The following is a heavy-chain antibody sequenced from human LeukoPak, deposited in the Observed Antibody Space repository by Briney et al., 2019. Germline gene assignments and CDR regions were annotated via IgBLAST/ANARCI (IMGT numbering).Heavy chain of an antibody. Sequence: GGSLRLSCAASGFTFSSYGMHWVRQAPGKGLEWVAVISYDGSNKYYADSVKGRFTISRDNSKNTLYLQMNRLRAEDTAVYYCAKQAHRPEALYYFDYWGQGTLVTVSS. V-gene: IGHV3-30*18. CDR3: AKQAHRPEALYYFDY. CDR1: GFTFSSYG. J-gene: IGHJ4*02. CDR2: ISYDGSNK.